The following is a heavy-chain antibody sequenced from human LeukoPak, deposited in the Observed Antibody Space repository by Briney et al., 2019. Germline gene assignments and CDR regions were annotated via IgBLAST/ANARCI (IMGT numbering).Heavy chain of an antibody. CDR3: ARVGSGYSSSWYENYYYGMDV. V-gene: IGHV3-33*01. D-gene: IGHD6-13*01. Sequence: PGRSLRLSCAASGFTFSSYGMHWVRQAPGKGPEWVAVIWYDGSNKYYADSVKGRFTISRDNSKNTLYLQMNSLRAEDTVVYYCARVGSGYSSSWYENYYYGMDVWGKGTTVTVSS. CDR1: GFTFSSYG. CDR2: IWYDGSNK. J-gene: IGHJ6*04.